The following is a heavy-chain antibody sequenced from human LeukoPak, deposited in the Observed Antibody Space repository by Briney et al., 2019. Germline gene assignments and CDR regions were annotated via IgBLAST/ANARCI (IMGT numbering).Heavy chain of an antibody. D-gene: IGHD1-26*01. V-gene: IGHV4-34*01. J-gene: IGHJ3*02. CDR1: GGSFSGYY. CDR2: INHSGST. CDR3: ARRRGGSYPRRYAFDI. Sequence: PSETLSLTCAVYGGSFSGYYWSWIRQPPGKGLEWIVEINHSGSTNYNPSLKSRVTISVDTSKNQFSLKLSSVTAADTAVYYCARRRGGSYPRRYAFDIWGQGTMVTVSS.